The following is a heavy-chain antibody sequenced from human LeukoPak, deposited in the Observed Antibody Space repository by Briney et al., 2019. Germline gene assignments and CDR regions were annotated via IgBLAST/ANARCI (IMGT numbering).Heavy chain of an antibody. D-gene: IGHD3-10*01. CDR3: AKHYGSGTYYNYFTY. J-gene: IGHJ4*02. V-gene: IGHV3-23*01. CDR2: ISDSGGRT. CDR1: GFSFRSYA. Sequence: GGSLRLSRAAPGFSFRSYALSWVRQAPGRGLERVSAISDSGGRTYYADFVKGRFTISRDNSENTLFLQMSSLRAEDMATYYCAKHYGSGTYYNYFTYCGQGTLVSVSS.